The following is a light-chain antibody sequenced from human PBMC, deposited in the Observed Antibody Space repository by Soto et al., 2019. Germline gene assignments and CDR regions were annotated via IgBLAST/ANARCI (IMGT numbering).Light chain of an antibody. V-gene: IGLV1-40*01. Sequence: QSVLTQPPSVSGAPGQRVTISCTGSCSNIGAGYDVHWYQQLPGTAPKLLIYGNSNRPSGVPDRFSGSKSGTSASLAITGLQAEDEADYYCQSYDSSRVVFGGGTKVTVL. CDR3: QSYDSSRVV. J-gene: IGLJ2*01. CDR2: GNS. CDR1: CSNIGAGYD.